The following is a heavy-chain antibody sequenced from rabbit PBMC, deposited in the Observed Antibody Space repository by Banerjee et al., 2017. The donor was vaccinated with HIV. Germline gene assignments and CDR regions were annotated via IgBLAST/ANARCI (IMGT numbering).Heavy chain of an antibody. V-gene: IGHV1S45*01. Sequence: QEQLEESGGDLVKPEGSLTLTCTASGFSFSNKYVMCWVRQAPGKGLEWIACINTSSGNTVYASWAKGRFTISKTSSTTVTLQVTSLTAADTATYFCARDYAVSSDYTIFGLWGQGTLVTVS. CDR3: ARDYAVSSDYTIFGL. CDR2: INTSSGNT. J-gene: IGHJ4*01. D-gene: IGHD8-1*01. CDR1: GFSFSNKYV.